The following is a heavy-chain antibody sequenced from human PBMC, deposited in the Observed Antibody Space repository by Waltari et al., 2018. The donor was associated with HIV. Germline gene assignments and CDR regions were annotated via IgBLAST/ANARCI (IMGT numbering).Heavy chain of an antibody. Sequence: QVQLVQSGAEVKQPGASVKVSCKASGYIFNNYDINWVRQATGQGLEWMGWMNHNSRNTGYAQKFQGRVTMTRDTSITTAYMELSSLKSEDTAVYYCARAVNAVGAPHWFAPWGQGTLVTVSS. J-gene: IGHJ5*02. CDR1: GYIFNNYD. V-gene: IGHV1-8*01. CDR3: ARAVNAVGAPHWFAP. CDR2: MNHNSRNT. D-gene: IGHD1-26*01.